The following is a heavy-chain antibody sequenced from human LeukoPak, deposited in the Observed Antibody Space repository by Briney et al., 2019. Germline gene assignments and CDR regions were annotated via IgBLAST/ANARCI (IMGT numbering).Heavy chain of an antibody. CDR1: GFTFSSYG. CDR3: ATDTGDYYDSSGYYKDY. J-gene: IGHJ4*02. Sequence: PGGSLRLSCAASGFTFSSYGMHWVRQAPGKGLEWVAVISYDGSNKYYADSVKGRFTISRDNSKNTLYLQMNSLRAEDTAVYYCATDTGDYYDSSGYYKDYWGQGTLVTVSS. D-gene: IGHD3-22*01. V-gene: IGHV3-30*03. CDR2: ISYDGSNK.